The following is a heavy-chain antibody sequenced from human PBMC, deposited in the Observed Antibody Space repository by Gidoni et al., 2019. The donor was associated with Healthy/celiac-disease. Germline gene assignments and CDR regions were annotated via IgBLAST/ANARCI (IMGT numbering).Heavy chain of an antibody. CDR3: ARGGYNWNDNDAFDI. D-gene: IGHD1-20*01. J-gene: IGHJ3*02. CDR1: GFTVSSNY. V-gene: IGHV3-53*02. CDR2: IYSGGST. Sequence: EVQLVETGGGLIQPGGSLSLSCAASGFTVSSNYMSWVRQAPGKGLEWVSVIYSGGSTYYADSVKGRFTISRDNSKNTLYLQMNSLRAEDTAVYYCARGGYNWNDNDAFDIWGQGTMVTVSS.